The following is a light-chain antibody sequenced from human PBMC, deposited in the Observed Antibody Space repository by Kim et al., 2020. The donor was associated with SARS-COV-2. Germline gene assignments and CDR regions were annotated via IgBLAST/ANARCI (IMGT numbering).Light chain of an antibody. CDR1: QSVRSY. V-gene: IGKV3-11*01. J-gene: IGKJ5*01. CDR2: DAS. CDR3: QQRSNWPPIT. Sequence: SPGERATLSCRASQSVRSYLAWYQQKTGQAPRLRIYDASNRATGIPARFSGSGSGTEFTLTISSLESEDFALYYCQQRSNWPPITFGGGTQLEIK.